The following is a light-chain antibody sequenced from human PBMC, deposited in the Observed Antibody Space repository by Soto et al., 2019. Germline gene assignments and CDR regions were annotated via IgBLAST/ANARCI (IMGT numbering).Light chain of an antibody. J-gene: IGKJ2*01. CDR3: QQYDTYPPT. Sequence: DIQMTQSPSSLSASLGDRVTITCRASQAINSYLAWFQQKPGKAPKSLIYDTSSLQSGVPSGFSGSSSGTDFTLTISSLQPEDFATYYCQQYDTYPPTFGQGTTLEIK. CDR2: DTS. V-gene: IGKV1-16*01. CDR1: QAINSY.